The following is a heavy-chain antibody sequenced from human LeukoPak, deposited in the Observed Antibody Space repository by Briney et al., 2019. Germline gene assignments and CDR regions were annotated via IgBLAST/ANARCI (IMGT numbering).Heavy chain of an antibody. Sequence: PGGSLRLSCSASGFTFRDSAMTWVRQAPGKGLEWVSSITSSSNYIQYTDSVKGRFTISRDNAKNSVYLQMNSLRAEDTAVYYCARDLLIMGGGQGTMVTVSS. CDR2: ITSSSNYI. J-gene: IGHJ3*01. CDR3: ARDLLIMG. V-gene: IGHV3-21*01. CDR1: GFTFRDSA. D-gene: IGHD3-10*01.